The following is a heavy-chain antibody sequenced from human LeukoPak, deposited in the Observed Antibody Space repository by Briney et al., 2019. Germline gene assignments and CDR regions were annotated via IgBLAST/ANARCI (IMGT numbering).Heavy chain of an antibody. CDR3: ARDNARGGSFSDYLRYFQH. J-gene: IGHJ1*01. V-gene: IGHV4-61*02. CDR2: VYSSGST. CDR1: GGSISSGNYY. Sequence: SETLSLTCTVSGGSISSGNYYWSWIRQPAGKGLEWIGRVYSSGSTNYNPSLKSRVTISIGTSKNQFSLKLYSVTAADTAVYYCARDNARGGSFSDYLRYFQHWGQGTLVTVSS. D-gene: IGHD5/OR15-5a*01.